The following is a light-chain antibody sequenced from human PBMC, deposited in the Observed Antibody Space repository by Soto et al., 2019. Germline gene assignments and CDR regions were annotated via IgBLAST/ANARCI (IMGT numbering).Light chain of an antibody. CDR1: QYINAR. J-gene: IGKJ1*01. CDR3: QQYRSSPLT. Sequence: EIRLTQSPATLSSFPEDRVTLSCRARQYINARLDWYHHRPGQAPRLLISQTCIRAAGIPARFSVSGSRTDFTLTISRLESEDFVLYYCQQYRSSPLTFGQGTKVDIK. CDR2: QTC. V-gene: IGKV3-20*01.